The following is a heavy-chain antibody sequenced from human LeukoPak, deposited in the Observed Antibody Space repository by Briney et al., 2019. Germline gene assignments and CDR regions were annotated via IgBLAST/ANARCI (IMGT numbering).Heavy chain of an antibody. CDR2: ISGSGGST. V-gene: IGHV3-23*01. D-gene: IGHD2-2*01. J-gene: IGHJ4*02. CDR1: GFTFSNYA. Sequence: GGSLRLSCATSGFTFSNYAMSWVRQAPGKGLEWVSAISGSGGSTYYADSVKGRFTISRDNSKNTLYLQMNSLRAEDTAVYYCAKDSGRYCSSTSCPPGTFDYWGQGTLVTVSS. CDR3: AKDSGRYCSSTSCPPGTFDY.